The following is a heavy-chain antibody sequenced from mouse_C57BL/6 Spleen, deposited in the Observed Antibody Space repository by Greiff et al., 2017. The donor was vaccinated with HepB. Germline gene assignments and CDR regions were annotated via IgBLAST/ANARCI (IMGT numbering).Heavy chain of an antibody. CDR3: ARRDSSGYRFAY. D-gene: IGHD3-2*02. CDR1: GYTFTSYW. Sequence: QVQLQQSGAELVRPGTSVKLSCKASGYTFTSYWMHWVKQRPGQGLEWIGVIDPSDSYTNYNQKFKGKATLTVDTSSSTAYMQLSSLTSEDSAVYYCARRDSSGYRFAYWGQGTTLTVSS. CDR2: IDPSDSYT. V-gene: IGHV1-59*01. J-gene: IGHJ2*01.